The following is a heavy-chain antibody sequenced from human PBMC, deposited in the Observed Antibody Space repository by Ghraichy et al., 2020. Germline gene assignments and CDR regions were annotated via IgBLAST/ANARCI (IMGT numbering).Heavy chain of an antibody. D-gene: IGHD3-16*01. Sequence: SQTLSLTCTVSGGSISSSSYYWGWIRQPPGKGVEWIGSIHYSGSTSYYPSLKSRVTISVDTSKNQFSLKLSSVSAADTAVYYCARLYGGMDVWGQGTTVTVSS. J-gene: IGHJ6*02. CDR3: ARLYGGMDV. CDR2: IHYSGST. V-gene: IGHV4-39*01. CDR1: GGSISSSSYY.